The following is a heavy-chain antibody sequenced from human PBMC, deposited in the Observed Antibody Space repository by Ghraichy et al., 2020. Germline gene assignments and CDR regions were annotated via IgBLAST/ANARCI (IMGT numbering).Heavy chain of an antibody. Sequence: SQTLSLTCTVSGGSISSSSYYWGWIRQPPGKGLEWIGSIYYSGSTYYNPSLKSRVTISVDTSKNQFSLKLSSVTAADTAVYYCARSYDSSGYYPIDHFDYWGQGTLVTVSS. CDR2: IYYSGST. CDR3: ARSYDSSGYYPIDHFDY. D-gene: IGHD3-22*01. V-gene: IGHV4-39*01. J-gene: IGHJ4*02. CDR1: GGSISSSSYY.